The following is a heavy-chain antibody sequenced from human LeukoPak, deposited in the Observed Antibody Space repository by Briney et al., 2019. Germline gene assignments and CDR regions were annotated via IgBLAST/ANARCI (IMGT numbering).Heavy chain of an antibody. D-gene: IGHD3-22*01. J-gene: IGHJ4*02. Sequence: SETLSLTCTVSGGSISSYYWSWIRQPPGKGLEWIGSIYYSGSTYYNPSLKSRVTISVDTSKNQFSLKLSSVTAADTAVYYCCNYYDSSGYSGYWGQGTLVTVSS. V-gene: IGHV4-59*05. CDR2: IYYSGST. CDR3: CNYYDSSGYSGY. CDR1: GGSISSYY.